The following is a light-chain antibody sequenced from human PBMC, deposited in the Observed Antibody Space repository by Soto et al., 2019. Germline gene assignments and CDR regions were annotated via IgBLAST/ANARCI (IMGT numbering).Light chain of an antibody. V-gene: IGKV1-17*01. J-gene: IGKJ1*01. CDR2: AAS. Sequence: DIRMTQSPSSLSASIGYRVTITCRASQGISNDVGWYQQKPGLAPKRLISAASTLQSGVPSRFRGSGSGTEFSLTISGLQTEDFATYYCLQHHSYPWTFGQGTKVEIQ. CDR3: LQHHSYPWT. CDR1: QGISND.